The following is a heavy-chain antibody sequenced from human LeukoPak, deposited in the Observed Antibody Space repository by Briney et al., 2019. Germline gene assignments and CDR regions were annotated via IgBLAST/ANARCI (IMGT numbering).Heavy chain of an antibody. CDR1: GFTVSSNY. CDR2: IYSGGST. Sequence: GSLRLSWAASGFTVSSNYMSWVRQAPGKGLEWVSVIYSGGSTYYADSVKGRFTISRDNSKNTLYLQMNSLRAEDTAVYYCAKEWGLDYWGQGTLVTVSS. V-gene: IGHV3-53*01. D-gene: IGHD3-3*01. J-gene: IGHJ4*02. CDR3: AKEWGLDY.